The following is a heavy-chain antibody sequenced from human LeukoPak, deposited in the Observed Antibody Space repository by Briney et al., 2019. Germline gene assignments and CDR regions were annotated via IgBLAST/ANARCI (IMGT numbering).Heavy chain of an antibody. V-gene: IGHV3-23*01. CDR2: VSDSGSTT. D-gene: IGHD1-1*01. CDR1: GFAFSSYA. CDR3: AKHGYGGNWFDP. Sequence: PGGSLRLSCAASGFAFSSYAMTWVRQAPGKGLEWISAVSDSGSTTYYVDSVKGRFTISRDNSKNTLYLQMNSLRAEDTAVYYCAKHGYGGNWFDPWGQGTLVTVSS. J-gene: IGHJ5*02.